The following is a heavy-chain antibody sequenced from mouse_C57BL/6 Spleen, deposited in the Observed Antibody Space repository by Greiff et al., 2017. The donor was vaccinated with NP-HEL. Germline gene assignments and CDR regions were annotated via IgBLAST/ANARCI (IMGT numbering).Heavy chain of an antibody. CDR2: IYPSDSET. D-gene: IGHD3-3*01. V-gene: IGHV1-61*01. J-gene: IGHJ2*01. Sequence: QVQLQQPGAELVRPGSSVKLSCKASGYTFTSYWMDWVKQRPGQGLEWIGNIYPSDSETHYNQKFKDKATLTVDKSSSTANMQLSSLTSEDSAVYYCARGGRGDYWGQGTTLTVSS. CDR1: GYTFTSYW. CDR3: ARGGRGDY.